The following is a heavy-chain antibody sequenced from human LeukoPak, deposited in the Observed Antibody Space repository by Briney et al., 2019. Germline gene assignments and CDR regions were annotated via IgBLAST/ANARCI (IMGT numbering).Heavy chain of an antibody. CDR2: ISGSGGST. D-gene: IGHD3-22*01. Sequence: GGSLRLSCAASGFTFSSYAMSWVRQAPGKGLEWVSAISGSGGSTYYADSVKGRFTISRDNSKNTLYLQMNSLRAEDTAVYYCARGGHYYDSSGQSGYWGQGTLVTVSS. CDR1: GFTFSSYA. V-gene: IGHV3-23*01. CDR3: ARGGHYYDSSGQSGY. J-gene: IGHJ4*02.